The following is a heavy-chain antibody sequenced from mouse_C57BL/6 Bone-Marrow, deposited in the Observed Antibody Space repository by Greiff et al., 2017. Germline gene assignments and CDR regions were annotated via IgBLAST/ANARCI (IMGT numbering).Heavy chain of an antibody. CDR2: IDPSDSYT. J-gene: IGHJ3*01. D-gene: IGHD2-4*01. CDR1: GYTFTSYW. Sequence: QVQLKQSGAELVKPGASVKLSCKASGYTFTSYWMQWVKQRPGQGLEWIGEIDPSDSYTNYNQKFKGKATLTVDTSSSTAYMQLSSLTSEDSAVYYCARSDYDYEFAYWGQGTLVTVSA. CDR3: ARSDYDYEFAY. V-gene: IGHV1-50*01.